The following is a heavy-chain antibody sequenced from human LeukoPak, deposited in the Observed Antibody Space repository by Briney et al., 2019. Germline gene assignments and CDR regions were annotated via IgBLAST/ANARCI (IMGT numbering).Heavy chain of an antibody. J-gene: IGHJ4*02. V-gene: IGHV1-69*04. Sequence: ASVKLSCKASGGTFTSYAISWGRHAPGQGLEWMGRVIPILGIATYAQKLQGRVTITADKSTSTAYMELSSLRSEDTAVYYCARCRYYYDSSGYLFPLMNYFDYWGEGTLVTVSS. CDR3: ARCRYYYDSSGYLFPLMNYFDY. D-gene: IGHD3-22*01. CDR2: VIPILGIA. CDR1: GGTFTSYA.